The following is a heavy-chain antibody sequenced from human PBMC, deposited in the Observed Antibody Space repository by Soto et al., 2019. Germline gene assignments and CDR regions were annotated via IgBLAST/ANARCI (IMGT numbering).Heavy chain of an antibody. J-gene: IGHJ4*02. CDR1: GGSITTGGYY. Sequence: SETLSLTWTVSGGSITTGGYYWSWIRQLPGKGLEWIGHRYYSESTYYNPSLKSRVSISLDTSKNQFSLKLSFVTAADTARYYCARTKCSGGSCYSWSLDYWGQ. CDR2: RYYSEST. D-gene: IGHD2-15*01. V-gene: IGHV4-31*02. CDR3: ARTKCSGGSCYSWSLDY.